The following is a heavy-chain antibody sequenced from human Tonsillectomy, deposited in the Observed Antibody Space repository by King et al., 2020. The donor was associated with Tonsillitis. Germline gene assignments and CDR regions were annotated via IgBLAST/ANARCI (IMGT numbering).Heavy chain of an antibody. Sequence: LQLQESGPGPVKPSQTLSLTCTVSGGSISSGGYYWSWIRQHPGKGLEWIGYIYYSGSTYYNPSLKSRVTISVDTSKNQFSLKLSSVTAADTAVYYCATKGYGGIGFDAFDIWGQGTMVTVSS. D-gene: IGHD4-23*01. CDR1: GGSISSGGYY. CDR3: ATKGYGGIGFDAFDI. V-gene: IGHV4-31*03. CDR2: IYYSGST. J-gene: IGHJ3*02.